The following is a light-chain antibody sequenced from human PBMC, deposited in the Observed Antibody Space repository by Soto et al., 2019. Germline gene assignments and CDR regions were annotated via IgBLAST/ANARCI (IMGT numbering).Light chain of an antibody. Sequence: EIVLTQSPATLSLSPGERATLSCRAGQGVTTNFAWYQQESGQSPRLLIYDVSIRATGVPARFSGTGSETDFTLTISGLQSEDSAVYFCQQYNNWPFSFGQGTRLEIK. J-gene: IGKJ5*01. CDR1: QGVTTN. CDR2: DVS. V-gene: IGKV3-15*01. CDR3: QQYNNWPFS.